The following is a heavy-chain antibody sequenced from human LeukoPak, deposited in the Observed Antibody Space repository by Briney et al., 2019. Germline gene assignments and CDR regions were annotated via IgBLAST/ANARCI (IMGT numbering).Heavy chain of an antibody. Sequence: SGGSLRLSCAASGFTVSSNYMSWVRQAPGKGLEWVSVIYSGGSTYYADSVKGRFTISRDNSKNTLYLQMNSLRAEDTAVYYCAKGNDIGGYYYPHFDYWGQGTLVTVSS. CDR3: AKGNDIGGYYYPHFDY. D-gene: IGHD3-22*01. J-gene: IGHJ4*02. CDR2: IYSGGST. CDR1: GFTVSSNY. V-gene: IGHV3-53*01.